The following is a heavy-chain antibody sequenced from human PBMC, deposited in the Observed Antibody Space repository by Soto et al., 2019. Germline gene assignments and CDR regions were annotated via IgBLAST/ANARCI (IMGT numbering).Heavy chain of an antibody. V-gene: IGHV1-8*01. CDR1: GYTFTSYD. Sequence: GASVKVSCKASGYTFTSYDINWVRQATGQGLEWMGWMNPNSGNTGYAQKFQGRVTMTRNTSISTAYMELSSLRSEDTAVYYCARGTWGLGYYYYYYGMDVWAQGITVTVSS. CDR2: MNPNSGNT. CDR3: ARGTWGLGYYYYYYGMDV. J-gene: IGHJ6*02. D-gene: IGHD1-26*01.